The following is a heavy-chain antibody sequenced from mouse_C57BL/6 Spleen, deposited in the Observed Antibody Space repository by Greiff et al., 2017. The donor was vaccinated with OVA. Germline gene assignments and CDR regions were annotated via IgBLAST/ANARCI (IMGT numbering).Heavy chain of an antibody. D-gene: IGHD1-1*02. V-gene: IGHV1-80*01. CDR2: IYPGDGDT. CDR1: GYAFSSYW. Sequence: QVQLQQSGAELVKPGASVKISCKASGYAFSSYWMNWVKQRPGKGLEWIGQIYPGDGDTNYNGKFKGKATLTADKSSSTAYMQLSSLTSEDSAVYFCARSLYGPYAMDYWGQGTSVTVSS. J-gene: IGHJ4*01. CDR3: ARSLYGPYAMDY.